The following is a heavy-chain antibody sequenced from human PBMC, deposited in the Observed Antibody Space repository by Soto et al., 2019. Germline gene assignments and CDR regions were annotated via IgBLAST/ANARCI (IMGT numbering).Heavy chain of an antibody. J-gene: IGHJ4*02. CDR2: ISAYNGNT. V-gene: IGHV1-18*01. D-gene: IGHD6-19*01. CDR1: GYTFTSYG. Sequence: QVQLVQSGAEVKKPGASVKVSCKSCGYTFTSYGISWVRQAPGQGLEWMGWISAYNGNTNYAQKLQGRVTMTTDTSTSTGYMELSSLRSDDTAVYYCHCIAVAGNTFYFDYWGQGTLVTVSS. CDR3: HCIAVAGNTFYFDY.